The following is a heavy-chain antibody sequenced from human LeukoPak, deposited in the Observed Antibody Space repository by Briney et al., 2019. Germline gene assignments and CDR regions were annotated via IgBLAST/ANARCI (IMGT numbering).Heavy chain of an antibody. CDR1: GGSISSGSYY. Sequence: LSLTCTVSGGSISSGSYYWSWIRQPPGKGLEWVAVISYDGSNKYYADSVKGRFTISRDNSKNTLYLQMNSLRAEDTAVYYCAPPPCSGGSCYDYWGQGTLVTVSS. CDR2: ISYDGSNK. CDR3: APPPCSGGSCYDY. J-gene: IGHJ4*02. D-gene: IGHD2-15*01. V-gene: IGHV3-30-3*01.